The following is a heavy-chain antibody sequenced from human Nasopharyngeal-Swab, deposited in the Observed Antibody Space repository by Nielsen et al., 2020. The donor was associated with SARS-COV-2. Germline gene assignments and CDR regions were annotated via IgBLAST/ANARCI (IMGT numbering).Heavy chain of an antibody. CDR3: ARDRWPIVVVPAASDAFDI. D-gene: IGHD2-2*01. CDR2: INPSGGST. Sequence: WGRQAPGQGLEWMGIINPSGGSTSYAQKFQGRVTMTRDTSTSTVYMELSSLRSEDTAVYYCARDRWPIVVVPAASDAFDIWGQGTMVTVSS. J-gene: IGHJ3*02. V-gene: IGHV1-46*01.